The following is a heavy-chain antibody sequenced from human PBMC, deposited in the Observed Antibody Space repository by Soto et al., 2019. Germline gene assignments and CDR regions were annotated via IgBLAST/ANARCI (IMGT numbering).Heavy chain of an antibody. J-gene: IGHJ4*02. Sequence: SETLFLSCTVSDGSISTYYWSWIRKPTEKGLEWIGFIYYSGTTNYNPSLKSRVTISVDTSKNQFSLKLSSVTAADTAVYYCARDAYSGYDKGYLDYWGPGTLVTVSS. CDR3: ARDAYSGYDKGYLDY. D-gene: IGHD5-12*01. CDR2: IYYSGTT. V-gene: IGHV4-59*01. CDR1: DGSISTYY.